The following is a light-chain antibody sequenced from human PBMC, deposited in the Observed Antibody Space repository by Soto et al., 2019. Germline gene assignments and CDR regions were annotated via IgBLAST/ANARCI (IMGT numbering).Light chain of an antibody. V-gene: IGKV3-15*01. CDR3: QQYNNWPPWT. CDR2: GAS. J-gene: IGKJ1*01. Sequence: EIGMTQSTATRSASPGERVTLSCXXSQSVSSNLVWYQQKPGQAPRLLIYGASSRATGIPARFSGSGSGTEFTLTISSLQSEDFAVYYCQQYNNWPPWTFGQGTKVDIK. CDR1: QSVSSN.